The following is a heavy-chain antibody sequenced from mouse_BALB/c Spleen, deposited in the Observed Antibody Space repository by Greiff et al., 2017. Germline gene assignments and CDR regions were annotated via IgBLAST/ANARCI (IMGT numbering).Heavy chain of an antibody. Sequence: VQLQQSGPGLVAPSQSLSITCTVSGFSLTSYGVHWVRQPPGKGLEWLGVIWAGGSTNYNSALMSRLSISKDNSKSQVFLKMNSLQTDDTAMYYCARDITTVYYAMDYWGQGTSVTVSS. CDR2: IWAGGST. CDR1: GFSLTSYG. V-gene: IGHV2-9*02. J-gene: IGHJ4*01. CDR3: ARDITTVYYAMDY. D-gene: IGHD1-1*01.